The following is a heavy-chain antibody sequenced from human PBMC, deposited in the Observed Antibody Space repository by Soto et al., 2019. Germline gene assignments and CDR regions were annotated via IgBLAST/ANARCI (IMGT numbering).Heavy chain of an antibody. D-gene: IGHD2-21*02. CDR2: MSPESGNT. Sequence: QVQVVQSRAEVKKPGASVKVSCKASGYTFTDYDINWVRQASGQGLEYMGWMSPESGNTGYGPQFQGRVTMTRNTSISTAYMELSSLRSEDTAVYYCEVTTGYWGQGTKVTVSS. V-gene: IGHV1-8*01. CDR3: EVTTGY. J-gene: IGHJ4*02. CDR1: GYTFTDYD.